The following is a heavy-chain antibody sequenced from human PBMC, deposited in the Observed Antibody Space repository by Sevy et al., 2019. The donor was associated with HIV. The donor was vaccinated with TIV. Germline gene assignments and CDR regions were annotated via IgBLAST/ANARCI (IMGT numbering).Heavy chain of an antibody. CDR3: ARGRSYSGSGRAYYYYMDV. Sequence: ASVKVSCKASGGTFSSYAISWVRQAPGQGLEWMGGIIPIFGTANDTQKFQGRVTITADKSTSTAYMELSSLRSEDTAVYYCARGRSYSGSGRAYYYYMDVWGKGTTVTVSS. CDR2: IIPIFGTA. J-gene: IGHJ6*03. V-gene: IGHV1-69*06. D-gene: IGHD3-10*01. CDR1: GGTFSSYA.